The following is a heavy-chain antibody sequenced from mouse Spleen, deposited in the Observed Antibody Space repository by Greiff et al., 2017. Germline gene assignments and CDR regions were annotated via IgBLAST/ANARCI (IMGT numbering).Heavy chain of an antibody. CDR3: ARGDGNYCFDY. J-gene: IGHJ2*01. Sequence: VQLQQSGPELVKPGASVKISCKASGYAFSSSWMNWVKQRPGKGLEWIGRIYPGDGDTNYNGKFKGKATLTADKSSSTAYMQLSSLTSEDSAVYFCARGDGNYCFDYWGQGTTLTVSS. CDR1: GYAFSSSW. CDR2: IYPGDGDT. D-gene: IGHD2-1*01. V-gene: IGHV1-82*01.